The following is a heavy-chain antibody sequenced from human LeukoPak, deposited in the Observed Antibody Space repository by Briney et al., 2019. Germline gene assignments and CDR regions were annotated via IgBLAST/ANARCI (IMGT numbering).Heavy chain of an antibody. J-gene: IGHJ3*02. CDR1: GYSFISYY. CDR3: ASPLPGHHDAFDI. V-gene: IGHV1-46*01. Sequence: GASVKVSCKASGYSFISYYMPWVRQAPGQGLEWMGIINPNTGGTNYAQKFQGRVTITTDESTSTAYMELSSLRSEDTAVYYCASPLPGHHDAFDIWGQGTMVTVSS. CDR2: INPNTGGT.